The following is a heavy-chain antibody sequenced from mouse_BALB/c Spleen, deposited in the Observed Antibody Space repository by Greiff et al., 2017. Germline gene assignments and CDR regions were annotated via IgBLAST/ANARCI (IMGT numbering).Heavy chain of an antibody. J-gene: IGHJ2*01. Sequence: VQLQQSGPELVKPGASVKMSCKASGYTFTSYYIHWVKQRPGQGLEWIGWIYPGDGSTKYNEKFKGKTTLTADKSSSTAYMLLSSLTSEDSAIYFCARGRQLGLLDYWGQGTTLTVSS. CDR3: ARGRQLGLLDY. D-gene: IGHD3-2*01. CDR1: GYTFTSYY. V-gene: IGHV1S56*01. CDR2: IYPGDGST.